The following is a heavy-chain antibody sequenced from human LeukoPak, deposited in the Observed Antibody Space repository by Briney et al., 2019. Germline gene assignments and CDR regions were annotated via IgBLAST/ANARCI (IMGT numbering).Heavy chain of an antibody. CDR2: ISGSDTAT. CDR1: GLTLSTSG. J-gene: IGHJ4*02. CDR3: AKDFLWSVEGFSFDH. Sequence: GGSLRLSCAASGLTLSTSGMCWVRQAPGKGLEWVSAISGSDTATFYADSVRGRFTISRDSSKNTMYLQMNSLRAEDTAVYYCAKDFLWSVEGFSFDHWGQGTLVTVSS. V-gene: IGHV3-23*01. D-gene: IGHD3-10*01.